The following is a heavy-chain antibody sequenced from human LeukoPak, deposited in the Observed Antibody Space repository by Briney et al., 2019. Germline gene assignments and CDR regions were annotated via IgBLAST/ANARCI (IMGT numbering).Heavy chain of an antibody. CDR1: GGSISSYY. D-gene: IGHD3-10*01. Sequence: RPSETLSLTCAVSGGSISSYYWSWIRQPPGKGLEWIGYIYYSGSTNYNPSLTSRVTISVVTSKNQFSLRLTSVTAADTAVYFCARHGIWFGDTNRWFDPWGQGTLVTVSS. CDR2: IYYSGST. J-gene: IGHJ5*02. CDR3: ARHGIWFGDTNRWFDP. V-gene: IGHV4-59*08.